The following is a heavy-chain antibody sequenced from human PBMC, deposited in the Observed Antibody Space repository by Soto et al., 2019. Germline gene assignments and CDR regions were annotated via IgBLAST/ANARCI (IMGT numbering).Heavy chain of an antibody. Sequence: SETLSLTCAVSGGSISSGGYSWSWIRQPPGKGLEWIGYIYHSGSTYYNPSLKSRVTISVDRSKNQFSLKLSSVTAADTAVYYCARVVWAARNDYYFDYWGQGTLVTVSS. CDR3: ARVVWAARNDYYFDY. CDR2: IYHSGST. J-gene: IGHJ4*02. CDR1: GGSISSGGYS. D-gene: IGHD6-6*01. V-gene: IGHV4-30-2*01.